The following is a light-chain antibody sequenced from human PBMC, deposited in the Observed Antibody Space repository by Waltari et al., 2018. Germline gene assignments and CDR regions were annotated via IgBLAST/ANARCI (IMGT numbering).Light chain of an antibody. CDR2: VNSDGSH. J-gene: IGLJ3*02. V-gene: IGLV4-69*01. Sequence: QLVLTQSPSASASLGASVKLTCTLSSGHSSNVIAWLQQQPEKGPRYLMKVNSDGSHSKGDEIPDRFSGSSSGAGRYLTISSLQSEDEADYYCQTGGHGTWVVGGGTKLTVL. CDR3: QTGGHGTWV. CDR1: SGHSSNV.